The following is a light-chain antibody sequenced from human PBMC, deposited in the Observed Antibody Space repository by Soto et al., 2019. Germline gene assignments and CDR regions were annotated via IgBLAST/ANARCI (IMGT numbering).Light chain of an antibody. Sequence: IVMTQSPATLSVSPGERATLSCRASQSVSSSYLAWYQQKPGQAPRLLIYGASSRATGIPDRFSGSGSGTDFTLTISRLEPEDFATYYCQQLNNYPRTFGQGTKV. V-gene: IGKV3D-20*02. CDR2: GAS. J-gene: IGKJ1*01. CDR3: QQLNNYPRT. CDR1: QSVSSSY.